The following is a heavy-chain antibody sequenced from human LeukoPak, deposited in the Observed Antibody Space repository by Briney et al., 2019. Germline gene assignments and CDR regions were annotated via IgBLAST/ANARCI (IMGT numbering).Heavy chain of an antibody. CDR1: GYTFTGYF. J-gene: IGHJ5*02. V-gene: IGHV1-2*02. D-gene: IGHD3-9*01. CDR3: ARDDVLTGPHSGGGTSEEFDP. CDR2: INPKSGGT. Sequence: ASVKVSCKASGYTFTGYFIHWVRQAPGQGLEWMGWINPKSGGTNYQQKFQDRVTTTRDTSITTAYMEMSRLRSDDTAVYYCARDDVLTGPHSGGGTSEEFDPWGQGTLVTVSS.